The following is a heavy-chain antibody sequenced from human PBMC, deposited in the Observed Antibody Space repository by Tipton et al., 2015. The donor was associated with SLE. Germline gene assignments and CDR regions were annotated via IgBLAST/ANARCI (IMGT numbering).Heavy chain of an antibody. Sequence: TLSLTCAVYGGSFSGYYWSWIRQPPGKGLEWIGEINHSGSTNYNPPLKSRVTISVDTSKNQFSLKLSSVTAADTAVYYCVREGFSGWTTAFDIWGQGTMVTVSS. CDR3: VREGFSGWTTAFDI. J-gene: IGHJ3*02. D-gene: IGHD6-19*01. CDR1: GGSFSGYY. V-gene: IGHV4-34*01. CDR2: INHSGST.